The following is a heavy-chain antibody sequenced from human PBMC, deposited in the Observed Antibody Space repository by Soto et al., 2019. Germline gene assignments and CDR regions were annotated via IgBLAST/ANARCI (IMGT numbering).Heavy chain of an antibody. Sequence: HPGGSLRLSCAASGFTFSSYAMSWVRQAPGKGLEWVSAISGSGGSTYYADSVKGRFTISRDNSKNTLYLQMNSLRAEDTAVYYCAKSIVVANWFDPWGQGTLVTVSS. J-gene: IGHJ5*02. D-gene: IGHD3-22*01. V-gene: IGHV3-23*01. CDR2: ISGSGGST. CDR1: GFTFSSYA. CDR3: AKSIVVANWFDP.